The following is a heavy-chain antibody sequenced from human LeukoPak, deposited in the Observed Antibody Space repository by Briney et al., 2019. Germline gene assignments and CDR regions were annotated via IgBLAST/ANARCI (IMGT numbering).Heavy chain of an antibody. V-gene: IGHV4-39*07. CDR1: GGSISSSSYY. J-gene: IGHJ3*02. CDR3: ARIPPRGIAAAVYDAFDI. Sequence: ASETLSLTCIVSGGSISSSSYYWGWIRRPPGKGLEWIGSIFFTGTMYDNPSLKSRVAMSVDTSKNQFSLKLSSVTAADTAVYYCARIPPRGIAAAVYDAFDIWGQGTMVTVSS. CDR2: IFFTGTM. D-gene: IGHD6-13*01.